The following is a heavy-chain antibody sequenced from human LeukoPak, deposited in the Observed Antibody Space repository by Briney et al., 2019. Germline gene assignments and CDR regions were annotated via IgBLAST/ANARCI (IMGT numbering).Heavy chain of an antibody. Sequence: GGSLRLSYAASGFTFSDYSMNWVRQAPGKGLEWVSSISRTSTYIYYADSVKGRFTISRDNAKNSLYLQMNSLRAEDTAVYYCARSSSSWEGDYWGQGTLVTVSS. CDR1: GFTFSDYS. CDR3: ARSSSSWEGDY. CDR2: ISRTSTYI. D-gene: IGHD6-6*01. J-gene: IGHJ4*02. V-gene: IGHV3-21*01.